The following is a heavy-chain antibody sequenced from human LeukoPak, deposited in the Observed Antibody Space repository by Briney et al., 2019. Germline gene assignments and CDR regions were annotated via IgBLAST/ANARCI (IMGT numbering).Heavy chain of an antibody. Sequence: SETLSLTCTVSGYSISSGYYWGWIRQPPGKGLEWIGSIYHSGSTNYNPSLKSRVTISVDTSKNQFSLKLSSVTAADTAVYYCARDVLAHPNWFDPWGQGTLVTVSS. CDR2: IYHSGST. V-gene: IGHV4-38-2*02. CDR3: ARDVLAHPNWFDP. CDR1: GYSISSGYY. J-gene: IGHJ5*02. D-gene: IGHD2-8*02.